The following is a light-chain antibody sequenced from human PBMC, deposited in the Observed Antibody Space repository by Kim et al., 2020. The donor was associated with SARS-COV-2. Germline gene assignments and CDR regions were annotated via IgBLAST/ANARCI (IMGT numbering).Light chain of an antibody. CDR2: YDS. J-gene: IGLJ3*02. CDR3: QVWDSSSDHWV. V-gene: IGLV3-21*04. CDR1: NIGSKS. Sequence: APGKTARITCGGNNIGSKSVYWYQQKPGQAPVLIIYYDSDRPSGIPERFSGSNSGNTATLTISRVEAGDEADYYCQVWDSSSDHWVFGGGTQLTVL.